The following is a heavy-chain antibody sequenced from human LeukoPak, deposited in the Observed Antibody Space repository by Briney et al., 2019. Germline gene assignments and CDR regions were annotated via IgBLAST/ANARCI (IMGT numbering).Heavy chain of an antibody. CDR1: GFTFSSYA. CDR3: AKGVVGLDYYYYCMDV. Sequence: GGSLRLSCAASGFTFSSYAMSWVRQAPGKGLEWVAFIRYDGSNKYYADSVKGRFTISRDNSKNTLYLQMNSLRAEDTAVYYCAKGVVGLDYYYYCMDVWGKGTTVTVSS. J-gene: IGHJ6*03. D-gene: IGHD3/OR15-3a*01. CDR2: IRYDGSNK. V-gene: IGHV3-30*02.